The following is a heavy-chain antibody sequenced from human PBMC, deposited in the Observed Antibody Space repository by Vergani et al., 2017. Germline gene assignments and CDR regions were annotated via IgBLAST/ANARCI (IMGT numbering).Heavy chain of an antibody. CDR1: GFTFSSYS. J-gene: IGHJ5*02. CDR2: ISSSSSTI. D-gene: IGHD2-2*02. CDR3: ARGVDIVVVPAAIPGWFDP. V-gene: IGHV3-48*01. Sequence: EVQLVESGGGLVQPGGSLRLSCAASGFTFSSYSMNWVRQAPGKGLEWVSYISSSSSTIYYADSVKGRFTISRDNAKNSLYLQMNSLRAEDTAVYYCARGVDIVVVPAAIPGWFDPWGQGTLFTVSS.